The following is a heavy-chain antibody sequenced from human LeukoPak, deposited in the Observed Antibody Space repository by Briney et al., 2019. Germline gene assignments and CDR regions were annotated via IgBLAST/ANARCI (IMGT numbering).Heavy chain of an antibody. J-gene: IGHJ4*02. CDR2: FGTGFGT. D-gene: IGHD6-19*01. CDR1: GFTFSTAS. V-gene: IGHV3-23*01. Sequence: GGSLRLSCAASGFTFSTASLHWVRQAPGRGLEWVSAFGTGFGTYYPDSLKGRFTISRDNSKNTLFLQMNSLRAEDTAVYYCARSSGWWSLDYWGQGTLVTVSS. CDR3: ARSSGWWSLDY.